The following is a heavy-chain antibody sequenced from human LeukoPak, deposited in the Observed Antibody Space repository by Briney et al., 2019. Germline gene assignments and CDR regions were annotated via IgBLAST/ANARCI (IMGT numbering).Heavy chain of an antibody. CDR3: ATSLLGATFDT. V-gene: IGHV3-21*01. J-gene: IGHJ3*02. CDR1: GFTFSSYS. Sequence: GGSLRLSCSASGFTFSSYSMSWVRQAPGKGLEWVSSLSTDTTYMSYADSVTGRLSNSRDNAKQSLYLQMNSLRAEDTAVYYCATSLLGATFDTWGQGTMVTVSS. D-gene: IGHD2-15*01. CDR2: LSTDTTYM.